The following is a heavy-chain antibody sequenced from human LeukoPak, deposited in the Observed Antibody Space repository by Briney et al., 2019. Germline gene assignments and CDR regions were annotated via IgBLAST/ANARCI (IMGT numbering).Heavy chain of an antibody. CDR2: INPNSGGT. Sequence: ASVKVSCKASGHTFTGYYMLWVRQAPGQGLEWMGWINPNSGGTNYAQKFQGRVTMTRDTSISTAYMELSRLRSDDTAVYYCARELSGYSYGYGWGQGTLVTVSS. CDR1: GHTFTGYY. V-gene: IGHV1-2*02. D-gene: IGHD5-18*01. CDR3: ARELSGYSYGYG. J-gene: IGHJ4*02.